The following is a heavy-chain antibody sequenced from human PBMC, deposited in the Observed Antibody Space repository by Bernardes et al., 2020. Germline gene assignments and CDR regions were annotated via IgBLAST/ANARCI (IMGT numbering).Heavy chain of an antibody. CDR3: ARGFYGTNFYFYNGMDV. CDR1: GFSFSTYT. CDR2: ITRSSVYI. V-gene: IGHV3-21*01. Sequence: GGSLRLSCEASGFSFSTYTMNWVRQAPEKGLEWVSSITRSSVYIYYADSVKGRFTVSRDNAKNSLYLQMSSLRVEDTAVYYCARGFYGTNFYFYNGMDVWGQGTTVTVSS. J-gene: IGHJ6*02. D-gene: IGHD4-17*01.